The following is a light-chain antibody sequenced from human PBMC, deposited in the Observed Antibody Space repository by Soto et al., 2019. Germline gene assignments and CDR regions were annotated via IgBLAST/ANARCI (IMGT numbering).Light chain of an antibody. CDR3: QQSHILPRT. V-gene: IGKV1-33*01. CDR1: QDISNH. J-gene: IGKJ3*01. CDR2: DAS. Sequence: IQMTQSPSSLSASVGQRVTITCQASQDISNHLIWYQQKPGKAPKFLIYDASNLETGVPSRVSGSGSGTDFTFSISSLQPEDVATYFCQQSHILPRTFGPGTKVGIK.